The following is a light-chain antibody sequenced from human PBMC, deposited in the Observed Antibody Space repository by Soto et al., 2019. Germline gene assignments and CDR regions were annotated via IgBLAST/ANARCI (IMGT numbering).Light chain of an antibody. Sequence: EIVMTQSPATLSVSPWEISTFSCGASQSVSSNLAWYQQTTGLAPRILIYGASNRATGIPDRFSGSGSGTDFTLTINSLQAEDVAVYYCQQHYINPITFGPGTRLEI. CDR1: QSVSSN. V-gene: IGKV3D-15*01. J-gene: IGKJ5*01. CDR3: QQHYINPIT. CDR2: GAS.